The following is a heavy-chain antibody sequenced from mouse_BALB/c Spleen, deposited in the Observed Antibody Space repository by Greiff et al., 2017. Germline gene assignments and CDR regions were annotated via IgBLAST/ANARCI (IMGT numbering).Heavy chain of an antibody. CDR1: GFSLTSYG. J-gene: IGHJ3*01. CDR3: ARDPGGYDGYPFAY. D-gene: IGHD2-3*01. CDR2: IWAGGST. Sequence: VKLMESGPGLVAPSQSLSITCTVSGFSLTSYGVHWVRQPPGKGLEWLGVIWAGGSTNYNSALMSRLSISKDNSKSQVFLKMNSLQTDDTAMYYCARDPGGYDGYPFAYWGQGTLVTVSA. V-gene: IGHV2-9*02.